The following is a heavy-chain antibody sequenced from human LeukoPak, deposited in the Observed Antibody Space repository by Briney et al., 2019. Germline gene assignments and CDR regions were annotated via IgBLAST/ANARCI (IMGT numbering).Heavy chain of an antibody. J-gene: IGHJ6*01. V-gene: IGHV5-51*01. CDR2: INPGDSDT. CDR3: ATTTGGVAGNSPFYYYGADV. CDR1: GYRFTSFW. D-gene: IGHD4-23*01. Sequence: GESLKISCKASGYRFTSFWIGWVRQMPGNGLEWMGIINPGDSDTRYSPSFQGQVTISADQTITTAHLQWSSLKASDSGIYYCATTTGGVAGNSPFYYYGADVWGQGTTVTVSS.